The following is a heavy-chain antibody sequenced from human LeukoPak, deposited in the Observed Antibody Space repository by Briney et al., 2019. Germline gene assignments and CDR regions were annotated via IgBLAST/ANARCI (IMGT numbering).Heavy chain of an antibody. J-gene: IGHJ6*03. Sequence: PSETLSLTCTVSGGSISGYSWSWIRQPPGKGLEWIGYTHYSGGSNYNPSLKSRVTISVDTSKNQFSLKVSSVTAADTAVYYCARCGRSNRGYYYMEDWGKGTTVTVSS. CDR2: THYSGGS. V-gene: IGHV4-59*01. CDR3: ARCGRSNRGYYYMED. CDR1: GGSISGYS. D-gene: IGHD2/OR15-2a*01.